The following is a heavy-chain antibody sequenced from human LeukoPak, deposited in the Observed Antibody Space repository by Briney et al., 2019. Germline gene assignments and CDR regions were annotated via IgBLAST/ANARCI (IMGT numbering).Heavy chain of an antibody. CDR2: IYTSGSN. Sequence: PSETLSLTCTVSGNSISSGDNYWSWIRQPAGKGLEWIGRIYTSGSNNYNPSLKSRVTISVDTSKNQFSLKLSSVTAADTAMYYCARERMGGGQLWGQGTLVTVSS. CDR1: GNSISSGDNY. V-gene: IGHV4-61*02. CDR3: ARERMGGGQL. J-gene: IGHJ4*02. D-gene: IGHD1-26*01.